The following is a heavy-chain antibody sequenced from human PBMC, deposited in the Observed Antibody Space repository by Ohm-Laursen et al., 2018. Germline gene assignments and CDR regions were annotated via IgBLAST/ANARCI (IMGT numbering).Heavy chain of an antibody. J-gene: IGHJ5*02. V-gene: IGHV1-46*01. D-gene: IGHD4-23*01. Sequence: SVKVSCKASGYTFTSYYMHWVRQAPGQGLEWMGIINPSGGSTSYAQKFQGRVTMTRDTSTSTVYMELSSLRSEDTAVYYCASDSGGTNNWFDPWGQGTLVTVSS. CDR2: INPSGGST. CDR1: GYTFTSYY. CDR3: ASDSGGTNNWFDP.